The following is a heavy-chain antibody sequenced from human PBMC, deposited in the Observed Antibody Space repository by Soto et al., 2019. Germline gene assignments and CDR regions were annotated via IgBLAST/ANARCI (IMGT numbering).Heavy chain of an antibody. CDR3: ARGGLDGTYCGGACYTLDY. J-gene: IGHJ4*02. V-gene: IGHV3-33*01. Sequence: QVQLVESGGGVVQPGRSLRLSCAASGFTFSSYGMHWVRQAPGKGLEWVAIINFDGSYKYYADSVKGRFTISRDNSRNXLHXQMDSLSAEDTAVYYCARGGLDGTYCGGACYTLDYWGQGNLVTVSS. CDR2: INFDGSYK. CDR1: GFTFSSYG. D-gene: IGHD2-21*02.